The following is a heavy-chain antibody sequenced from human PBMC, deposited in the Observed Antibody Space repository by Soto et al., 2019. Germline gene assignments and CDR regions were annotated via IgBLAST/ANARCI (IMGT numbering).Heavy chain of an antibody. CDR2: ISGSGGST. Sequence: EVQLLESGGGLVQPGGSLRLSCAASGFTFSSYAMSWVRQAPGKGLEWVSAISGSGGSTYYADSVKGRFTISRGNSKKKLYMQMNSLRAEDTAVYYCAKDPLRFLEWPESAYFDYWGQGTLVTVSS. J-gene: IGHJ4*02. CDR1: GFTFSSYA. CDR3: AKDPLRFLEWPESAYFDY. D-gene: IGHD3-3*01. V-gene: IGHV3-23*01.